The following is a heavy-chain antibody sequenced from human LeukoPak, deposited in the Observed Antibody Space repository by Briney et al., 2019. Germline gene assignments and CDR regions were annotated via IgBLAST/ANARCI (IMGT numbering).Heavy chain of an antibody. V-gene: IGHV1-2*02. Sequence: ASVKVSCKASGYTFTDYYMHWVREAPGQGLKWMGWINPNSGTTRYAQKFQGRVTMTRDTSITAAYMELSALRSDDTAVYYCARDLSRYWSSPSGCYFGGVDYWGQGTLVAVSS. J-gene: IGHJ4*02. CDR1: GYTFTDYY. CDR2: INPNSGTT. D-gene: IGHD2-2*01. CDR3: ARDLSRYWSSPSGCYFGGVDY.